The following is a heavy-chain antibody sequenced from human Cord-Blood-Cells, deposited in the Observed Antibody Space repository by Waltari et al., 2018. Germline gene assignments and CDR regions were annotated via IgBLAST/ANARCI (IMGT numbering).Heavy chain of an antibody. D-gene: IGHD3-10*01. J-gene: IGHJ3*02. CDR3: ASERGYYGSGSYDAFDI. Sequence: QVQLQESGPGLVKPSETLSLTCAVSGYSISSGYYWGWIRQPPGKGLEWIGSIYHSGSTYYNTSRKCRFTISVGTSKNQFSLKLSSVTAADTAVYYCASERGYYGSGSYDAFDIWGQGTMVTVSS. CDR2: IYHSGST. V-gene: IGHV4-38-2*01. CDR1: GYSISSGYY.